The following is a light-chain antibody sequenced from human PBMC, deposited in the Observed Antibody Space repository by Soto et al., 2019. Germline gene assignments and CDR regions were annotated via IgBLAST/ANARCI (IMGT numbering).Light chain of an antibody. CDR3: QNYHSLPLT. CDR2: DAS. J-gene: IGKJ4*01. Sequence: DIQMTQSPSSLSASVGDRVTITCQASQDISTYLNWYQHKSGQAPQLLLFDASNLETGVPSRFSGSGSGTYFTFTISSLQPEDIATYYCQNYHSLPLTFGGGTKVEIK. CDR1: QDISTY. V-gene: IGKV1-33*01.